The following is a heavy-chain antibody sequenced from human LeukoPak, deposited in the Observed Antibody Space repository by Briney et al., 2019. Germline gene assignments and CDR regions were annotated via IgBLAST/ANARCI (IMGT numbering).Heavy chain of an antibody. CDR1: GFTFSSYA. V-gene: IGHV3-23*01. CDR2: MSGSGGST. Sequence: PGGSLRLSCAASGFTFSSYAMSWVRQAPGQGLEWVSAMSGSGGSTYYADSVKGRFTISRENSKNTLYLQKHSLRAEDTAVYYWAKDQVFSGPKGHDAFDMWGQGTMVSVPS. D-gene: IGHD6-19*01. J-gene: IGHJ3*02. CDR3: AKDQVFSGPKGHDAFDM.